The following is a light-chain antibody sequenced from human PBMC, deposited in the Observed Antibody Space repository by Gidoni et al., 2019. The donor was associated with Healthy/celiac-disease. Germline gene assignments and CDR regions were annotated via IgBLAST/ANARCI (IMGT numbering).Light chain of an antibody. CDR1: SLRSYY. V-gene: IGLV3-19*01. CDR2: GKN. Sequence: SSELTQDPAVSVALGQTVRITCQGDSLRSYYASWYQQKPGQAAVLVIYGKNNRPSGIPDRFSGSSSGNTASLTISGAQAEDEADYYCNSRDISGKGVFGGGTNLTVL. J-gene: IGLJ2*01. CDR3: NSRDISGKGV.